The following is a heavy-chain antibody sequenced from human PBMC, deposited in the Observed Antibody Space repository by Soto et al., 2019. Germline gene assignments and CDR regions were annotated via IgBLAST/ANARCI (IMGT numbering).Heavy chain of an antibody. V-gene: IGHV4-59*01. D-gene: IGHD6-13*01. CDR3: ARDTAAAGTGWFDP. J-gene: IGHJ5*02. Sequence: PSETLSLTCTVSGGSISRYYWSWIRQPPGKGLEWIGYIYYSGSTNYNPSLKSRVTISVDTSKNQFSLKLSSVTAADTAVYYCARDTAAAGTGWFDPWGQGTLVTVSS. CDR2: IYYSGST. CDR1: GGSISRYY.